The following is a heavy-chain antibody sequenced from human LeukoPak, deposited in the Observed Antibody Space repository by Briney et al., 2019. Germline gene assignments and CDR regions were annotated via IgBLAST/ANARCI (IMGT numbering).Heavy chain of an antibody. J-gene: IGHJ4*02. Sequence: PSETLSLTCTVSGVSISSSSYYWGWIRQPPGKGLEWIGSIYYSGSTYYNPSLKSRVTISVDTSKNQFPLKLSSVTAADTAVYYCARDLAWNSPPDYWGQGTLVTVSS. V-gene: IGHV4-39*06. CDR3: ARDLAWNSPPDY. CDR1: GVSISSSSYY. D-gene: IGHD3/OR15-3a*01. CDR2: IYYSGST.